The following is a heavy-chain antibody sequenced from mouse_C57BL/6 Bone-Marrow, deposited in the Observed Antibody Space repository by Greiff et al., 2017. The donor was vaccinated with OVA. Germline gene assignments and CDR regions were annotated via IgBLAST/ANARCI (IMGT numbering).Heavy chain of an antibody. V-gene: IGHV1-81*01. CDR2: IYPRSGKT. CDR3: ARRDGNYV. Sequence: QVQLKQSGAELARPGASVKLSCKASGYTFTSYGISWVKQRTGQGLEWIGEIYPRSGKTYYNEKFKGKATLTADTSSNTAYLQLSSLTSEDTAIYYCARRDGNYVWGQGTTLTVSS. J-gene: IGHJ2*01. D-gene: IGHD2-1*01. CDR1: GYTFTSYG.